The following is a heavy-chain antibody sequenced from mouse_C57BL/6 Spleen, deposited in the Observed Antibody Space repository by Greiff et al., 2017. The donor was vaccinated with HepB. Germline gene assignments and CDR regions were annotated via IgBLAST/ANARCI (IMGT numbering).Heavy chain of an antibody. Sequence: QVQLQQSRPELVKPGASVKISCKASGYAFSSSWMNWVKQRPGKGLEWIGRIYPGDGDTNYNGKFKGKATLTADKSSSTAYMQLSSLTSEDSAVYFCARGPGGFAYWGQGTLVTVSA. CDR1: GYAFSSSW. D-gene: IGHD3-3*01. CDR2: IYPGDGDT. V-gene: IGHV1-82*01. CDR3: ARGPGGFAY. J-gene: IGHJ3*01.